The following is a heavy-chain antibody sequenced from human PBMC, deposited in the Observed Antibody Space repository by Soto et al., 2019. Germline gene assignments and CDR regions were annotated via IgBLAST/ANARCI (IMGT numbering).Heavy chain of an antibody. CDR2: ISSGSKTI. V-gene: IGHV3-48*02. D-gene: IGHD3-3*01. CDR3: ARGGILGVRCFDN. CDR1: GFTFSGYS. J-gene: IGHJ4*01. Sequence: EGSLRLSCAASGFTFSGYSVNWVRQAPGQGLEWVSYISSGSKTIYYAESVKGRFTVSRDNARNSQYLQMNSLRDEDTAVYYSARGGILGVRCFDNLDQGTLVTVSS.